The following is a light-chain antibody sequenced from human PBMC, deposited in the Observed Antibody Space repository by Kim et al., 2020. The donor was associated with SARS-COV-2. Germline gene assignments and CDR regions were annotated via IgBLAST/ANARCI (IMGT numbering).Light chain of an antibody. Sequence: QSALTQPPSVSGSPGQSVTISCSGTARDIGAYYRVSWYQQTPGMAPKLMIFEITERPSGVPDRFSGSRSGNMASLTISGLQPEDEAYYYCASYTMDTTWIFGGGTQLTVL. J-gene: IGLJ2*01. CDR3: ASYTMDTTWI. V-gene: IGLV2-18*02. CDR1: ARDIGAYYR. CDR2: EIT.